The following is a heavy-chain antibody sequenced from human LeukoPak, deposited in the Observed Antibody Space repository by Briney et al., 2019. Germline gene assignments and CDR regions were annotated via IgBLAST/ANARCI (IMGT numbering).Heavy chain of an antibody. J-gene: IGHJ4*02. Sequence: SETLSLTCTVSGGSISSGSYYWSWIRQPAGKGLEWIGRIYTSGRTNYNPSLKSRVTISVDTSKNQFSLKLSSVTAADTAVYYCARDLVVWGSYRPYFDYWGQGTLVTVSS. D-gene: IGHD3-16*02. V-gene: IGHV4-61*02. CDR2: IYTSGRT. CDR3: ARDLVVWGSYRPYFDY. CDR1: GGSISSGSYY.